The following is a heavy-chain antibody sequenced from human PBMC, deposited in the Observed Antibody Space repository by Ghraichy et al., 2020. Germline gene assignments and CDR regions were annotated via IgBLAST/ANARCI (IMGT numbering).Heavy chain of an antibody. Sequence: VKPTETLTLTCTVSGFSLSNARMGVSWIRQPPGKALEWLAHIFSNDEKSYSTSLKSRLTISKDTSKSQVVLTMTNMDPVDTATYYCARGFGGYCSSTSCYYFDYWGQGTLVTVSS. CDR1: GFSLSNARMG. CDR3: ARGFGGYCSSTSCYYFDY. D-gene: IGHD2-2*01. CDR2: IFSNDEK. V-gene: IGHV2-26*01. J-gene: IGHJ4*02.